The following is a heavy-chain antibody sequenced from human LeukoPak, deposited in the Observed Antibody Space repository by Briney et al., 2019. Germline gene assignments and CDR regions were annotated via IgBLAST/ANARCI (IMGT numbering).Heavy chain of an antibody. CDR2: ISWNSGSI. Sequence: PGGSLRLSCTASGFTFRSYGMHWVRQAPGKGLEWVSGISWNSGSIGYADSVKGRFTISRDNAKNSLYLQMNSLRAEDTALYYCAKDGDYYGSGSQADYWGQGTLVTVSS. CDR1: GFTFRSYG. V-gene: IGHV3-9*01. CDR3: AKDGDYYGSGSQADY. D-gene: IGHD3-10*01. J-gene: IGHJ4*02.